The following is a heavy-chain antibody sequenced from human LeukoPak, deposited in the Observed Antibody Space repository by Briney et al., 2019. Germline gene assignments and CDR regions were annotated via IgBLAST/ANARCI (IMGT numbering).Heavy chain of an antibody. CDR2: IYYSGST. D-gene: IGHD2-2*02. V-gene: IGHV4-30-4*08. Sequence: TFDDYAMHWIRQPPGKGLEWIGYIYYSGSTYYNPSLKSRVTISVDTSKNQFSLKLSSVTAADTAVYYCARDVVGYCSSTSCYTRYYYYGMDVWGQGTTVTVSS. J-gene: IGHJ6*02. CDR1: TFDDYA. CDR3: ARDVVGYCSSTSCYTRYYYYGMDV.